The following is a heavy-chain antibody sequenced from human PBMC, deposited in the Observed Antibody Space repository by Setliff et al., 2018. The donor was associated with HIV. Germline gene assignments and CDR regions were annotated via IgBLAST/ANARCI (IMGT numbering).Heavy chain of an antibody. J-gene: IGHJ5*01. V-gene: IGHV3-48*01. CDR2: ISGNSGAV. D-gene: IGHD1-1*01. CDR3: ARDWNGDGRSIDS. Sequence: PGESLKISCAASGFTFSSYSMNWVRQAPGKGLEWVSFISGNSGAVTYADSVKGRFTISRDNAKNSLYLQMNSLRAGDTAVYYCARDWNGDGRSIDSWGQGTLVTVSS. CDR1: GFTFSSYS.